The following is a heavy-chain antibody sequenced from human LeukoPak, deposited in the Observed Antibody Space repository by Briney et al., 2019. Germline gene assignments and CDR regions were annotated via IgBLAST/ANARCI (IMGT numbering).Heavy chain of an antibody. D-gene: IGHD3-3*01. J-gene: IGHJ5*02. Sequence: MSWVRXXPGKGLEWVSAISGSGGSTYYADSVKRRFTISRDNSKNTLYLQMNSLRAEDAAVYYCAKDLGTTIFGVVFLSKQDNWFDHWGQGTLVTVSS. V-gene: IGHV3-23*01. CDR2: ISGSGGST. CDR3: AKDLGTTIFGVVFLSKQDNWFDH.